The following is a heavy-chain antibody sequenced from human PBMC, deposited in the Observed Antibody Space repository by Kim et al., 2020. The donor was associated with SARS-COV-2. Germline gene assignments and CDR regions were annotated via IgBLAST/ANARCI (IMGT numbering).Heavy chain of an antibody. Sequence: SETLSLTCTVSGGSISSYYWSWIRQPAGKGLEWIGRIYTSGSTNYNPSLKSRVSMSVDTSKNQFSLKLSSVTAADTAVYYCARENYGGHHWSPYYYYGMDVWGQWTTVTVSS. D-gene: IGHD4-17*01. V-gene: IGHV4-4*07. CDR1: GGSISSYY. J-gene: IGHJ6*02. CDR2: IYTSGST. CDR3: ARENYGGHHWSPYYYYGMDV.